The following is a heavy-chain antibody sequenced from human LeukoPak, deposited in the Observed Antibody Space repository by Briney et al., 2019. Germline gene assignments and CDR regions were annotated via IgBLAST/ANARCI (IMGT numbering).Heavy chain of an antibody. CDR1: GGSFSGYY. Sequence: PSETLSLTCAVYGGSFSGYYWSWIRQPPGKGLEWIGEINHSGSTNYNPSLKSRVTISVDTSKNQFSLKLSSVTAADTAVYCCARGYDFWSGYLDWGQGTLVTVSS. CDR3: ARGYDFWSGYLD. V-gene: IGHV4-34*01. CDR2: INHSGST. J-gene: IGHJ4*02. D-gene: IGHD3-3*01.